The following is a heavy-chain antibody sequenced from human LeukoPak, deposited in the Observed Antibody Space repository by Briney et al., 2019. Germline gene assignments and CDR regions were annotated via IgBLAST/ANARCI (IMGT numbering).Heavy chain of an antibody. D-gene: IGHD3-22*01. V-gene: IGHV4-34*01. Sequence: SETLSLTCAVYGGSFSGYYWGWIRQPPGKGLEWIGEINHSGSTNYNPSLKSRVTISVDTSKNQFSLKLSSVTAADTAVYYCARGVYYYDSSGYSPYYYFDYWGQGTLVTVSS. J-gene: IGHJ4*02. CDR3: ARGVYYYDSSGYSPYYYFDY. CDR1: GGSFSGYY. CDR2: INHSGST.